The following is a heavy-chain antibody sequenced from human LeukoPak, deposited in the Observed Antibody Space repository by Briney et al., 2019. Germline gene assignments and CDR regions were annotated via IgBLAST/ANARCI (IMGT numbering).Heavy chain of an antibody. J-gene: IGHJ4*02. CDR2: INTDGTGT. D-gene: IGHD3-3*01. Sequence: GGSLRLSCAASGFTFSSYSMNWVRQAPGKGLVWVSRINTDGTGTSYADSVKGRFTISRDNAKNTLYLQMNSLRVEDTAVYYCARHSTSIFGVVTEDYWGQGTLVTASS. CDR3: ARHSTSIFGVVTEDY. CDR1: GFTFSSYS. V-gene: IGHV3-74*01.